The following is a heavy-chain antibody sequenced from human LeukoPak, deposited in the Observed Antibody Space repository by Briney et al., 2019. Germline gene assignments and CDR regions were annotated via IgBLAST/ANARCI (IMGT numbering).Heavy chain of an antibody. J-gene: IGHJ5*02. CDR2: ISAYNGNT. V-gene: IGHV1-18*01. CDR3: ARVPCTSASCLNWFDP. D-gene: IGHD2-2*01. Sequence: ASVKVSCKASGYTFTSYGISWVRQAPGQGLEWMGWISAYNGNTNYAQKLQGRVTMTTDTSTSTAYMELRSLRSDDTAVYYCARVPCTSASCLNWFDPGAREPWSPSPQ. CDR1: GYTFTSYG.